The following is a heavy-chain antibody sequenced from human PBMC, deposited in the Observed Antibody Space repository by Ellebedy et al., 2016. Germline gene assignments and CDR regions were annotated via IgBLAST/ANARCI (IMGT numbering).Heavy chain of an antibody. J-gene: IGHJ4*02. CDR3: AKTSGWGYGEN. Sequence: ASVKVSXXASGYTFTTFSITWVRQVPGQGLEWMGFVNTFSGNTKFAQKFQGRVSMTTDSSTHTAYMELTSLRSDDTAMYYCAKTSGWGYGENWGQGTLVTVSS. D-gene: IGHD3-10*01. CDR1: GYTFTTFS. CDR2: VNTFSGNT. V-gene: IGHV1-18*04.